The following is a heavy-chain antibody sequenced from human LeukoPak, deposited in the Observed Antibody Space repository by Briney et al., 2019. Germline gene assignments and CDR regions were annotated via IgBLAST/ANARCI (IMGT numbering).Heavy chain of an antibody. D-gene: IGHD3-22*01. Sequence: ASVKVSCKASGYTFSSCAINWVRQAPGQGLGWMGWISAYNGNTNYAQKLQGRVTMTTDTSTSTAYMELRSLRSDDTAVYYCARGHYYDSSGYYLYWGQGTLVTVSS. V-gene: IGHV1-18*01. J-gene: IGHJ4*02. CDR1: GYTFSSCA. CDR3: ARGHYYDSSGYYLY. CDR2: ISAYNGNT.